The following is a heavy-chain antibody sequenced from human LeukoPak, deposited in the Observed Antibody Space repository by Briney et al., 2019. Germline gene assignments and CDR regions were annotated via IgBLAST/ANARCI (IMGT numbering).Heavy chain of an antibody. D-gene: IGHD3-22*01. Sequence: ASVKVSCKASGGTFSSYAISWVRQAPGQGLEWMGRIIPILGIANYAQKFQGRVTITVDKSTSTAYMELSSLRSEDTAVYYCARKDDYYDSSSPLYDAFDIWGQGTMVTVSS. CDR2: IIPILGIA. J-gene: IGHJ3*02. CDR1: GGTFSSYA. CDR3: ARKDDYYDSSSPLYDAFDI. V-gene: IGHV1-69*04.